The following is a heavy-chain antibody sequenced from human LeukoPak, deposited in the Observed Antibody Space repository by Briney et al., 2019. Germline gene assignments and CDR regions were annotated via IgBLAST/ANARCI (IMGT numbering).Heavy chain of an antibody. CDR3: ATEAPRSYYFDY. V-gene: IGHV1-46*01. J-gene: IGHJ4*02. Sequence: ASVKVSCKASGHTFTNYHIHWVRQAPGQGGEWMGAVYATGGVAINTQTFPVRVAMTRDTSTGTVYMELSSLRFEDTAIYYCATEAPRSYYFDYWGQGIQVPVSS. CDR1: GHTFTNYH. CDR2: VYATGGVA.